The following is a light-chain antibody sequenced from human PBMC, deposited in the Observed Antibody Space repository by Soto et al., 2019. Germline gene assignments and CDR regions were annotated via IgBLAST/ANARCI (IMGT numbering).Light chain of an antibody. J-gene: IGLJ2*01. CDR1: DSNIGSNY. CDR3: ATWDDRLSGLV. Sequence: QSVLTQPPSASRTPGQRVTISCSGSDSNIGSNYVYWYQQLPGMAPKLLMYRNDQRPSEVPDRFSGSKSGTSASLAISGLRSEDDADYYCATWDDRLSGLVFGGGTKLTVL. CDR2: RND. V-gene: IGLV1-47*01.